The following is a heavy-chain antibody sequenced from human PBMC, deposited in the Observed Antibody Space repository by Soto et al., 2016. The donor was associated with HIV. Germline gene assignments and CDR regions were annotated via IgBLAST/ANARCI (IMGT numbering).Heavy chain of an antibody. CDR3: AREIWEDYDILTGSGYYYGLDV. D-gene: IGHD3-9*01. Sequence: QVQLVQSGAEVKKPGSSVKVSCKASGGTFSSYAISWVRQAPGQGLEWMGGITPMFGTANYGQKFQGRVTITADESTNTAYMELSSLRSEDTAVYYCAREIWEDYDILTGSGYYYGLDVWGQGTTVTVSS. V-gene: IGHV1-69*13. CDR2: ITPMFGTA. CDR1: GGTFSSYA. J-gene: IGHJ6*02.